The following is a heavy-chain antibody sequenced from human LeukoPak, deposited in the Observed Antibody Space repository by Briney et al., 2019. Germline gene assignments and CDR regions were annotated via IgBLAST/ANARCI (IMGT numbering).Heavy chain of an antibody. CDR3: ARGSAAGWWFDP. CDR1: GYTFTSYD. J-gene: IGHJ5*02. CDR2: MNPNSGNT. Sequence: ASVKVSCKASGYTFTSYDINWVRQATGQGLEWMGWMNPNSGNTGYAQKFQGRVTMTRNTSISTAYMELSSLRSEDTAVYYCARGSAAGWWFDPWGQGTLVTVSS. D-gene: IGHD6-13*01. V-gene: IGHV1-8*01.